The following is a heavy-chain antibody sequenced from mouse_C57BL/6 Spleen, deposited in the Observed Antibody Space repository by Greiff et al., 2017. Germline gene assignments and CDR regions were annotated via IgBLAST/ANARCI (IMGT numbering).Heavy chain of an antibody. D-gene: IGHD4-1*01. CDR2: ISDGGSYT. Sequence: DVKLVESGGGLVKPGGSLKLSCAASGFTFSSYAMSWVRQTPEKRLEWVATISDGGSYTYYPDNVKGRFTISRDNAKNNLYLQMSHLKSEDTAMYYCARGLGRGFAYWGQGTLVTVSA. J-gene: IGHJ3*01. CDR3: ARGLGRGFAY. CDR1: GFTFSSYA. V-gene: IGHV5-4*03.